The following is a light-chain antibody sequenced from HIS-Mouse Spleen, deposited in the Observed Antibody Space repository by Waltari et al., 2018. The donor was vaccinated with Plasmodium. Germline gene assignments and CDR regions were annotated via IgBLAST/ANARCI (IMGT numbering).Light chain of an antibody. V-gene: IGKV3-15*01. CDR1: QSVRSN. CDR3: QQYNNWSFT. CDR2: GAS. Sequence: EIVMTQSPATLSVPPGERATLPCRASQSVRSNLAWYQQKPGQAPRLLIYGASTRATRIPARFSGSGSGTEFTLTISSLQSEDFAVYYCQQYNNWSFTFGPGTKVDIK. J-gene: IGKJ3*01.